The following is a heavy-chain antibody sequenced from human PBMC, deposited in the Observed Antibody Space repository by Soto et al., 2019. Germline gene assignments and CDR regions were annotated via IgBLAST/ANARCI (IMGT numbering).Heavy chain of an antibody. V-gene: IGHV3-49*03. CDR1: GFTFGDYA. Sequence: GGSLRLSCTASGFTFGDYAMSWFRQAPGKGLEWVGFIRSKAYGGTTEYAASVKGRFTISRDDSKSIAYLQMNSLKTEDTAVYYCTRDSVEWWEASIAARPGTSFDPWGQGTLVTVSS. CDR2: IRSKAYGGTT. J-gene: IGHJ5*02. D-gene: IGHD6-6*01. CDR3: TRDSVEWWEASIAARPGTSFDP.